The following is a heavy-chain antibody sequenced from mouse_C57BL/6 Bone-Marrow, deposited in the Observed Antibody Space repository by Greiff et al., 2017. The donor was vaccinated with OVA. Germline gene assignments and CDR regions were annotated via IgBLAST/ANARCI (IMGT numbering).Heavy chain of an antibody. V-gene: IGHV1-14*01. Sequence: VQLKQSGPELVKPGASVKMSCKASGYTFTSYVMHWVKQKPGQGLEWIGYIYPYNDGTKYNEKFKGKATLTSDKSSSTAYMELSSLTSEDSAVYYCARSSNFSWFAYWGQGTLVTVSA. J-gene: IGHJ3*01. CDR1: GYTFTSYV. CDR3: ARSSNFSWFAY. D-gene: IGHD2-5*01. CDR2: IYPYNDGT.